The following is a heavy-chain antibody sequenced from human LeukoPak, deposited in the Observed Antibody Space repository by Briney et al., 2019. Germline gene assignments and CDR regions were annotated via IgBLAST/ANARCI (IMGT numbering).Heavy chain of an antibody. D-gene: IGHD1-26*01. CDR1: GFTFDDYV. J-gene: IGHJ3*02. Sequence: GRSLRLSCAASGFTFDDYVMHWVRPAPGKGLEWVSGISLNSGSICYADSVKGRFTISRDNAKNSLYLQMNSLRAEDTALYYCAKTLVGATSDAFDIWGQGTMVTVSS. CDR3: AKTLVGATSDAFDI. V-gene: IGHV3-9*01. CDR2: ISLNSGSI.